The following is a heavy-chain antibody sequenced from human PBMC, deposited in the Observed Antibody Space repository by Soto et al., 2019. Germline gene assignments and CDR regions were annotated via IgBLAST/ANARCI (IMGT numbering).Heavy chain of an antibody. V-gene: IGHV1-69*02. D-gene: IGHD3-10*01. CDR1: GGDFLSYT. CDR2: IIPILDVA. CDR3: AQMWFGELRHGMDV. J-gene: IGHJ6*02. Sequence: QLVQSGAEVKKPGSSVKVSCKASGGDFLSYTISWVRQAPGQGPEWMGTIIPILDVAKNAQKFQGRVAITADKATSTVYMELRSLRSDDTAVYYCAQMWFGELRHGMDVWGQGTTITVSS.